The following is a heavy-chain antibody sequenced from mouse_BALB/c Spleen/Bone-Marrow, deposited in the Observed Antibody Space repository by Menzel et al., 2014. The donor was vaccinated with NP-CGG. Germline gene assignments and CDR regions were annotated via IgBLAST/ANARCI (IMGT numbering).Heavy chain of an antibody. CDR1: GYTFTDYI. CDR3: TRHFYDSSYFDY. Sequence: QVQLKHSGAELVKPGASVKLSCKASGYTFTDYIIHWIKQRSGQGLEWIGRFYPGSGNIKYNEKFKDKATLTADKSSSTVYMELSRLTSEDSAVYFCTRHFYDSSYFDYWGQGTTLTGSS. V-gene: IGHV1-62-2*01. CDR2: FYPGSGNI. J-gene: IGHJ2*01. D-gene: IGHD1-1*01.